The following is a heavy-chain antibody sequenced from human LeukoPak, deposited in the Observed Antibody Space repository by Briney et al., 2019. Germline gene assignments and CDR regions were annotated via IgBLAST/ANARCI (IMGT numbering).Heavy chain of an antibody. V-gene: IGHV1-46*01. Sequence: ASVKVSCKASGYTFTSYYMHWVRQAPGQGLEWMRIIDPSAGSTSYAQNFQGRVRITADESTSTAYIELRSLGSEDTAVYFCARARTYVDILAGYVPGRDACDIWGQGTMVTVSS. D-gene: IGHD3-9*01. CDR2: IDPSAGST. J-gene: IGHJ3*02. CDR1: GYTFTSYY. CDR3: ARARTYVDILAGYVPGRDACDI.